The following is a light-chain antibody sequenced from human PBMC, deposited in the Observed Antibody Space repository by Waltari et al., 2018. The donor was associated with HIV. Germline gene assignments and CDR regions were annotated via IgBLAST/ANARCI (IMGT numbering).Light chain of an antibody. V-gene: IGKV3-20*01. J-gene: IGKJ3*01. Sequence: EIVLKQFPGTLSLSPGERATLHCRASQSVNNRYIAWYQQKPGQTPRLLMYGASSRATGSPDRFSGSGSGTDFTLTISRLEPEDFAVYYCQQYDTPPFTFGPGTKVDIK. CDR2: GAS. CDR1: QSVNNRY. CDR3: QQYDTPPFT.